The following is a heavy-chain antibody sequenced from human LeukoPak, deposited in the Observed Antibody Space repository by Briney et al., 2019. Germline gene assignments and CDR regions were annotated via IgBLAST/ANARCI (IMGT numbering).Heavy chain of an antibody. J-gene: IGHJ4*02. V-gene: IGHV4-59*08. D-gene: IGHD5-24*01. CDR1: GASVTGTY. CDR3: ARLGLYDGYTHDS. CDR2: TYYGGTT. Sequence: SETLSLTCSVSGASVTGTYWSWVRQTPGKGLEWIAYTYYGGTTEYNPSLKSRATISVDTPKNHLSLDLRSVTAADTAVYFCARLGLYDGYTHDSWGQGTLVTVSS.